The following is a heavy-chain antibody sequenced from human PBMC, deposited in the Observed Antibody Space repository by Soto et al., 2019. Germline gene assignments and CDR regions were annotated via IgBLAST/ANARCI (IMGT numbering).Heavy chain of an antibody. J-gene: IGHJ4*01. CDR3: ATLPHYGDPNAGL. V-gene: IGHV4-59*08. CDR1: GGSINNDY. Sequence: SETLSLTCTVSGGSINNDYWNWIRQPPGKGLEWIGFISYSGNTNYNPSLKSRITISVDTSKNQFSLKLSSMTAADTAVYYCATLPHYGDPNAGLWGHGILVTVSS. CDR2: ISYSGNT. D-gene: IGHD4-17*01.